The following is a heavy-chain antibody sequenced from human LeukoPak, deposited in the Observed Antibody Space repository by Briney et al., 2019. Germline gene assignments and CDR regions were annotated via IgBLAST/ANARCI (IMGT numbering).Heavy chain of an antibody. CDR2: ISGSAYNT. J-gene: IGHJ4*02. CDR3: AKHSGSYFIYYVDS. D-gene: IGHD1-26*01. CDR1: GFTFRIYG. V-gene: IGHV3-23*01. Sequence: GGSMRLSCAASGFTFRIYGMSWVRQAPGKGLEWVSTISGSAYNTYYADSVKGRFTISRDNSANTLYLQMNSLRAEDTALYYCAKHSGSYFIYYVDSWGQGTLVTVSS.